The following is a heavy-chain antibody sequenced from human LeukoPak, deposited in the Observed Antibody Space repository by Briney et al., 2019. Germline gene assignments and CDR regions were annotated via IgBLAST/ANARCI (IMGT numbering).Heavy chain of an antibody. CDR2: INSDGSST. CDR3: AREAREFYYYYYYGMDV. D-gene: IGHD3-10*01. J-gene: IGHJ6*02. Sequence: GGSLRLSCAVSGFTFSSYWMHWVRQAPGKGLVWVSRINSDGSSTSYADSVKGRFTISRDNAKNTLYLQMNSLRAEDTAVYYCAREAREFYYYYYYGMDVWGQGTTVTVSS. V-gene: IGHV3-74*01. CDR1: GFTFSSYW.